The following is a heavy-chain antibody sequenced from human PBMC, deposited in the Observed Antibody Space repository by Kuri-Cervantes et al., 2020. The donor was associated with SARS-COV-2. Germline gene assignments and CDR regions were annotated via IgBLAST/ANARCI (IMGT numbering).Heavy chain of an antibody. V-gene: IGHV4-38-2*01. CDR2: IYHSGST. D-gene: IGHD6-19*01. CDR1: GYSISSGYY. Sequence: GSLRLSCAVSGYSISSGYYWGWIRQPPGKGLEWIGSIYHSGSTYYNPSLRSRVTISVDTSKNQFSLKLSSVTAADTAVYYCARSDGWYSRVYAFDIWGQGTVVTFSS. CDR3: ARSDGWYSRVYAFDI. J-gene: IGHJ3*02.